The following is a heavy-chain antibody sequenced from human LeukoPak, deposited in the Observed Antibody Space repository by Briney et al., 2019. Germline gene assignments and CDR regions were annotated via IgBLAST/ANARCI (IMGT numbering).Heavy chain of an antibody. CDR2: IRYDESKT. CDR1: GFTFSSYG. Sequence: GGSLRLSCAASGFTFSSYGMHWVRQAPAKGLEWVAFIRYDESKTFYGDSVKGRFTVSRDNSKNTLYLQMNSLRAEDTAVYYGAKSHLPNSYSGTYYCDYWGQGTQVTVSS. D-gene: IGHD1-26*01. J-gene: IGHJ4*02. V-gene: IGHV3-30*02. CDR3: AKSHLPNSYSGTYYCDY.